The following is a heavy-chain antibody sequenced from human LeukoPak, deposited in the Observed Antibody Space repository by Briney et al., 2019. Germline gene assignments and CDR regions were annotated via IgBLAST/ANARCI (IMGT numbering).Heavy chain of an antibody. V-gene: IGHV1-24*01. D-gene: IGHD2-21*01. CDR1: GYTLTELS. CDR3: ATYCGGDCYYDY. Sequence: ASVRVSCKVSGYTLTELSMHWVRQAPGKGLEWMGGFDPEDGETIYAQKFQGRVTITADESTSTAYMELSSLRSEDTAVYYCATYCGGDCYYDYWGQGTLVTVSS. CDR2: FDPEDGET. J-gene: IGHJ4*02.